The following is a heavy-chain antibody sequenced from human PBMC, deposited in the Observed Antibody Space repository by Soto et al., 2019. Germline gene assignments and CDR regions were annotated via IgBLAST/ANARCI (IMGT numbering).Heavy chain of an antibody. CDR1: GFTFSSYA. D-gene: IGHD2-15*01. CDR2: ISGSGGST. V-gene: IGHV3-23*01. Sequence: GGSLRLSCAASGFTFSSYAMSWVRQAPGKGLEWVSAISGSGGSTYYADSVKGRFTISRDNSKNTLYLQMNSLRAEDTAVYYCAKVPFHCIVVVVAAFDYWGQGTLVTVSS. J-gene: IGHJ4*02. CDR3: AKVPFHCIVVVVAAFDY.